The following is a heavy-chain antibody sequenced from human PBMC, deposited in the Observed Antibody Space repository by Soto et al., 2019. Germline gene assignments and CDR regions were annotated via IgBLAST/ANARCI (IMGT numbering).Heavy chain of an antibody. CDR3: AREVQVHTPAFVY. D-gene: IGHD3-10*01. CDR1: GGTFNTYA. Sequence: QVQLVQSGAAMKKPGSSVKVSCQSSGGTFNTYAMNWVRQAPGQGPEWMGDISPMLGAANYAPKFQGRVTVTDHESTGTSYMQSCSLTSEDTALYNGAREVQVHTPAFVYWGQGNLVTVSS. V-gene: IGHV1-69*19. J-gene: IGHJ4*02. CDR2: ISPMLGAA.